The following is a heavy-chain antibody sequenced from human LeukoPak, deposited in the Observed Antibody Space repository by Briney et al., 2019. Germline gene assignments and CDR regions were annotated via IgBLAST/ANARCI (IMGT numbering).Heavy chain of an antibody. V-gene: IGHV3-74*01. Sequence: PGGSLRLSCAASGFTFSSYWIHWVRQAPGKGLVWVSRMKSDGSSTSYADSVKGRFTISRDNAKNTLYLQMNSLRAEDTAVYYCARGYCSGGSCSPSGNGMDVWGQGTTVTVSS. D-gene: IGHD2-15*01. CDR2: MKSDGSST. J-gene: IGHJ6*02. CDR1: GFTFSSYW. CDR3: ARGYCSGGSCSPSGNGMDV.